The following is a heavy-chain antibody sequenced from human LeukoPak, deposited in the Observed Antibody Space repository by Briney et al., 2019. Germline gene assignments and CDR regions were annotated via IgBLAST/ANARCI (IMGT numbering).Heavy chain of an antibody. Sequence: PSETLSLTCTVSGGSISSYYWSWIRQPAGKGLEWIGRIYTSGSTNYNPSLKSRVTISVDTSKNQFSLKLSSVTAADTAVYYCARDEPNYDFWSGYYTPAAFDIWGQGTMVTVSS. CDR2: IYTSGST. V-gene: IGHV4-4*07. J-gene: IGHJ3*02. CDR1: GGSISSYY. D-gene: IGHD3-3*01. CDR3: ARDEPNYDFWSGYYTPAAFDI.